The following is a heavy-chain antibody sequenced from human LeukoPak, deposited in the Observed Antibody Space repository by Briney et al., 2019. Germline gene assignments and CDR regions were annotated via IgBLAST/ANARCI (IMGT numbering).Heavy chain of an antibody. CDR2: IYYSGST. CDR1: GGSISSYY. V-gene: IGHV4-59*06. D-gene: IGHD6-19*01. J-gene: IGHJ5*02. CDR3: AGSGWYEGANWFDP. Sequence: SETLSLTCTVSGGSISSYYWSWIRQPPGKGLEWIGYIYYSGSTYYNPSLKSRVTISVDTSKNQFSLKLSSVTAADTAVYYCAGSGWYEGANWFDPWGQGTLVTVSS.